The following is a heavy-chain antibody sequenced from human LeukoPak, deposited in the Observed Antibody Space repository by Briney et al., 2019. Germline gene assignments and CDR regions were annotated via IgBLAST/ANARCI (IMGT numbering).Heavy chain of an antibody. CDR1: GYRFTSYW. Sequence: GGSLKISGKGSGYRFTSYWIGWVRQLPGKGLEWMGIIYPGDSDTRYSPSFQGQVTTSADKAISTAYLQWSSLKASDTAIYYCARSPQFYGSGKGMDVWGQGTPVTVSS. CDR3: ARSPQFYGSGKGMDV. D-gene: IGHD3-10*01. V-gene: IGHV5-51*01. CDR2: IYPGDSDT. J-gene: IGHJ6*02.